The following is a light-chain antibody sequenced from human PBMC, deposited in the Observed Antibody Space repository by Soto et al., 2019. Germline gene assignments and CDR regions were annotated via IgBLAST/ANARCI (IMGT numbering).Light chain of an antibody. Sequence: EIVMTQSPATLSLSPGGRATFSCRASQSVSSNLAWYQQKPGQAPRLLIYGASIRATGIPARFSGSGSGTEFTLTISTLQSEDFAIYYCQHYNNWPPWTFGQGTKVDI. CDR1: QSVSSN. CDR3: QHYNNWPPWT. J-gene: IGKJ1*01. CDR2: GAS. V-gene: IGKV3-15*01.